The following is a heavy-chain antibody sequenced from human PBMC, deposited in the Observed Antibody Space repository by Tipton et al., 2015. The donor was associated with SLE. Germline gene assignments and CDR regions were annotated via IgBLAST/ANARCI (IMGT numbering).Heavy chain of an antibody. V-gene: IGHV4-59*01. D-gene: IGHD2/OR15-2a*01. J-gene: IGHJ2*01. CDR2: INYSGNT. CDR1: GRSIRSFY. Sequence: TLSLTCTVSGRSIRSFYWSWIRQPPGKGLEWIGYINYSGNTNYNPSLKSRATISVDTSKNQLSLKLSSVTAADTAVYYCAGDSRSTWHFIWGRGTLVTVSS. CDR3: AGDSRSTWHFI.